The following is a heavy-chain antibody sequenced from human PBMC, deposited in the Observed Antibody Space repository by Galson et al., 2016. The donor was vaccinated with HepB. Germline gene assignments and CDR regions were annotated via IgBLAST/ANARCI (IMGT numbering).Heavy chain of an antibody. V-gene: IGHV3-23*01. Sequence: SLRPSCAVSGFTLRNYAMAWVRQVPGKGLEWVSSITGSGTTTYYADSVKGRFTVSRDNSKNTLHLEMNSLRAEDTAIYICAKQPREGANYDTFFDYWGQGTLVTVSS. CDR2: ITGSGTTT. CDR1: GFTLRNYA. J-gene: IGHJ4*02. CDR3: AKQPREGANYDTFFDY. D-gene: IGHD3-9*01.